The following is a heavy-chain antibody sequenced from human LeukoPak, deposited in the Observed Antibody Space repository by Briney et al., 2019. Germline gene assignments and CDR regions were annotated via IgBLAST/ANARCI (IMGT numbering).Heavy chain of an antibody. D-gene: IGHD2-21*01. CDR2: IKKDGSAK. V-gene: IGHV3-7*04. CDR3: GRGSGAPDC. Sequence: GGSLRLSCGASGFTFSAQTMSWVRQAPGKGLEWVAGIKKDGSAKFYVDSVKGRFTISRDNTKNSLYLQMNSLGVEDTAVYYCGRGSGAPDCWGQGTLVTVSS. J-gene: IGHJ4*02. CDR1: GFTFSAQT.